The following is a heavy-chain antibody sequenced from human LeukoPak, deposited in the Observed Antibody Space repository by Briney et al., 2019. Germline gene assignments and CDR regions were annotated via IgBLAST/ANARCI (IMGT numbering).Heavy chain of an antibody. J-gene: IGHJ4*02. D-gene: IGHD5-12*01. CDR2: IDSSSRSI. CDR3: AREGVGGYTEAFDY. Sequence: PGGSLRLSCAASGFTFSIYSMNWVRQAPGKGLEWVSAIDSSSRSIYYADSVKGRFTVSRDDAKNSLYLQMNSLRAEDTAVYYCAREGVGGYTEAFDYWGQGNPGHRLL. CDR1: GFTFSIYS. V-gene: IGHV3-21*01.